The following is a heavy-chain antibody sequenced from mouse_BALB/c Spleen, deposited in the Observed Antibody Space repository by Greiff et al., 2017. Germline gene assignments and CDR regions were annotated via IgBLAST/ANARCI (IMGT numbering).Heavy chain of an antibody. CDR3: ARDEDYYGSSSMDY. D-gene: IGHD1-1*01. CDR2: ISDGGSYT. J-gene: IGHJ4*01. Sequence: EVQLVESGGGLVKPGGSLKLSCAASGFTFSDYYMYWVRQTPEKRLEWVATISDGGSYTYYPDSVKGRFTISRDNAKNNLYLQMSRLKSEDTAMYYCARDEDYYGSSSMDYWGQGTSVTVSS. V-gene: IGHV5-4*02. CDR1: GFTFSDYY.